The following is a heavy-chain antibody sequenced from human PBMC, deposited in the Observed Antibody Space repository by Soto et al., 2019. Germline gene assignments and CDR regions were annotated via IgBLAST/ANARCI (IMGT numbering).Heavy chain of an antibody. CDR3: ARDQLKYWYFDY. CDR1: GGTFSSYT. V-gene: IGHV1-69*04. D-gene: IGHD2-15*01. J-gene: IGHJ4*02. CDR2: IIPILGIA. Sequence: SVKVSCKASGGTFSSYTISWVRQAPGQGLEWMGRIIPILGIANYAQKFQGRVTITADKSTSTAYMELSSLRSEDTAVYYCARDQLKYWYFDYWGQGTLVTVSS.